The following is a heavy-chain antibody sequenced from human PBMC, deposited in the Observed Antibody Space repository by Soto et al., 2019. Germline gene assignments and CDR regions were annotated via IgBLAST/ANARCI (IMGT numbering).Heavy chain of an antibody. J-gene: IGHJ4*02. Sequence: EVQLVESGGGLVQPGRSLRLSCAAFGFTFDHYAIHWVRQAPGKGLEWVSGISWNSDTIGYADSVKGRFTISRDSAKKSVYLQMNSLRPEDTALYYCAKALPPGSYYKPLHYWGQGTLVTVSS. CDR1: GFTFDHYA. CDR3: AKALPPGSYYKPLHY. D-gene: IGHD3-10*01. CDR2: ISWNSDTI. V-gene: IGHV3-9*01.